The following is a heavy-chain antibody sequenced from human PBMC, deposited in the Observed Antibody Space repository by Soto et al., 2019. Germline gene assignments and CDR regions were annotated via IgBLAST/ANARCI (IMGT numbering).Heavy chain of an antibody. CDR2: IYHTGST. CDR1: GGSFTPYY. V-gene: IGHV4-34*01. J-gene: IGHJ6*02. Sequence: PSETLSLTCAVYGGSFTPYYWGWIRQPPGKGLEWIGEIYHTGSTNYNPSLKSRVTLSADTSKNQFSLKLTSVTAADTALYYCARILPVVPSVLASRTRGMDVWGQGTTVTVSS. CDR3: ARILPVVPSVLASRTRGMDV. D-gene: IGHD2-2*01.